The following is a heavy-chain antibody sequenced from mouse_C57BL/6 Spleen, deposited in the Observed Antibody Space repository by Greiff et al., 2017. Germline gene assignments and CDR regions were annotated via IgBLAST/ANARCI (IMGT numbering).Heavy chain of an antibody. CDR2: IYPSDSET. CDR1: GYTFTSYW. D-gene: IGHD1-1*01. Sequence: VQLQQPGAELVRPGSSVKLSCKASGYTFTSYWMDWVKQRPGQGLEWIGNIYPSDSETHYNQKFKDKATLTVDKSSSTAYMQLSSLTSEDSAVYYCARFTTVVATEWGQGTTLTVSS. J-gene: IGHJ2*01. CDR3: ARFTTVVATE. V-gene: IGHV1-61*01.